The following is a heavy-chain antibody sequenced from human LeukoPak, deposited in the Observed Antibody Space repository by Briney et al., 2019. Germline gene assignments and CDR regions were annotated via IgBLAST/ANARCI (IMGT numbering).Heavy chain of an antibody. V-gene: IGHV3-7*03. CDR1: GFTFTTHW. CDR2: ITESGSEK. Sequence: GGPLRLSCAASGFTFTTHWMTWFRQAPEKGLEWVAAITESGSEKFYVDSVKGRFTISRDNARNSLYLHMNSLRAEDTAMYYCARGDLDPWGQGTLVTVSS. J-gene: IGHJ5*02. CDR3: ARGDLDP.